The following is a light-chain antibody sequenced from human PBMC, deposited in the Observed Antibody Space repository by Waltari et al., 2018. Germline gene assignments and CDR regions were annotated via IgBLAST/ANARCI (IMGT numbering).Light chain of an antibody. Sequence: DLVMTQSPLSLSVAPGEQAPISCRSSQSLLHSSENTFLDWYLQKPGQSPHLLFYLISNRASGVPARFSGSGSGADFTLKISRVEAEDVGVYFCMQARQTPWTFGQGTKVEIK. J-gene: IGKJ1*01. V-gene: IGKV2-28*01. CDR3: MQARQTPWT. CDR1: QSLLHSSENTF. CDR2: LIS.